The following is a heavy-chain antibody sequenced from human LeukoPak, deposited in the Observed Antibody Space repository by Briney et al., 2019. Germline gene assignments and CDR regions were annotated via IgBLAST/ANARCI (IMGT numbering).Heavy chain of an antibody. V-gene: IGHV1-69*06. CDR1: GGTFSSYA. Sequence: SVKVSGKASGGTFSSYAISRVRQAPGQGLEWMGGIISIFGTANYAQKFQGRVTITADKSTSTAYMELSSLRSEDTAVYYCARSGFTMVRGVTPSWFDPWGQGTLVTVSS. CDR3: ARSGFTMVRGVTPSWFDP. D-gene: IGHD3-10*01. J-gene: IGHJ5*02. CDR2: IISIFGTA.